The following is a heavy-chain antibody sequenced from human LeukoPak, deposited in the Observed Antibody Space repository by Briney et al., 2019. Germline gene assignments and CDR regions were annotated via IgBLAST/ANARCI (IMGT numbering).Heavy chain of an antibody. J-gene: IGHJ6*03. V-gene: IGHV1-3*03. CDR2: INAGNGNK. CDR3: ARARYETRIWPKSRYDYYHYMDV. Sequence: ASVKVSCKASGYTFTTYTIHWVRQAPGQRLEWMGWINAGNGNKKYSQVFQDRVTITRDTSASTAYMELSSLRSEDMAVYYCARARYETRIWPKSRYDYYHYMDVWGKGTTVTVSS. D-gene: IGHD3-3*01. CDR1: GYTFTTYT.